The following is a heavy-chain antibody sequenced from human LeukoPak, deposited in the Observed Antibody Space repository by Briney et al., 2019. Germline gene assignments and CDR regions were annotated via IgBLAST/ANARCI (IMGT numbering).Heavy chain of an antibody. J-gene: IGHJ6*02. Sequence: PGGSLRLSCAASGFTFSSYSMRWVRQAPGKGLEWVAVISYDGSNKYYADSVKGRFTISRDNSKNTLYLQMNSLRAEDTAVYYCAKVYGFGESIPYYYYYGMDVWGQGTTVTVSS. V-gene: IGHV3-30*18. D-gene: IGHD3-10*01. CDR3: AKVYGFGESIPYYYYYGMDV. CDR1: GFTFSSYS. CDR2: ISYDGSNK.